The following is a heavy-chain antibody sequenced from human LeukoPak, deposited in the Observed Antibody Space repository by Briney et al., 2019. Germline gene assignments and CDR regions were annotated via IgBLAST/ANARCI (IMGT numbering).Heavy chain of an antibody. D-gene: IGHD6-13*01. CDR2: IYHSGST. CDR3: ARVAAAGSLYFDY. CDR1: GGSISSSSYY. Sequence: SETLSLTCTVSGGSISSSSYYWGWIRQPPGRGLEWLANIYHSGSTYYNPSLKSRISISVDTSKNQFSLKLSSVTAADTAVYFCARVAAAGSLYFDYWGQGTLVTVSS. J-gene: IGHJ4*02. V-gene: IGHV4-39*07.